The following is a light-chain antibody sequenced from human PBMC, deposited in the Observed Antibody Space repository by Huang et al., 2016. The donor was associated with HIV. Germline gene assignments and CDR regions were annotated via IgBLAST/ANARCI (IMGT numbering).Light chain of an antibody. Sequence: EIVMTQSPATLSVSPGERATLSCRASQSVSSNLAWYQQKPGQAPKLLIYGASTWATGIPARFSGSGSGTEFTLTISSLQSEDFAVYYCQQNNNWPPLFTFGPGTKVDIK. CDR3: QQNNNWPPLFT. CDR1: QSVSSN. CDR2: GAS. J-gene: IGKJ3*01. V-gene: IGKV3-15*01.